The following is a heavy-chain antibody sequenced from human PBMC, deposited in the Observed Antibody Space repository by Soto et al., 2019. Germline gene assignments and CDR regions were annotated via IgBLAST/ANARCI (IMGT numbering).Heavy chain of an antibody. CDR1: GYTFTNHG. D-gene: IGHD3-16*01. Sequence: ASVKVSCKASGYTFTNHGINWVRQAPGQGLEWMGWIHSYNANTNYAQKLPGRGTMTTDTSTSTAYMDLRSLTSDDAAVYYCARDRVAGIWGDAFDIWGQGTMVTVSS. J-gene: IGHJ3*02. V-gene: IGHV1-18*04. CDR3: ARDRVAGIWGDAFDI. CDR2: IHSYNANT.